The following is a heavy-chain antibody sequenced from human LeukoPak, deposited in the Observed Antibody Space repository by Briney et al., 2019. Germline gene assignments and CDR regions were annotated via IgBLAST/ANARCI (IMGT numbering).Heavy chain of an antibody. V-gene: IGHV3-73*01. CDR2: IRSKANSYAT. CDR1: GFTFSGSA. Sequence: GGSLRLSCAASGFTFSGSAMHWVRQASGKGLEWVGRIRSKANSYATAYAASVKGRFTISRDDSKNTAYLQMNSLKTEDTAVYYCARVYLSCDFWSGYYSGADYWGQGTLVTVSS. J-gene: IGHJ4*02. D-gene: IGHD3-3*01. CDR3: ARVYLSCDFWSGYYSGADY.